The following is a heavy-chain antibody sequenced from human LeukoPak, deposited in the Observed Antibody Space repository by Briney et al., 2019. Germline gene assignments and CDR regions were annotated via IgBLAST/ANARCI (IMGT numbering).Heavy chain of an antibody. J-gene: IGHJ1*01. CDR2: ISAYNGNT. CDR1: GYTFTSYG. D-gene: IGHD6-19*01. V-gene: IGHV1-18*01. Sequence: ASVKVSCKASGYTFTSYGISWVRRAPGQGLEWMGWISAYNGNTNYAQKLQGRVTMTTDTSTSTAYMELRSLRSDDTAVYYCARDLKPYSSGWSGLYFQHRGQGTLVTVSS. CDR3: ARDLKPYSSGWSGLYFQH.